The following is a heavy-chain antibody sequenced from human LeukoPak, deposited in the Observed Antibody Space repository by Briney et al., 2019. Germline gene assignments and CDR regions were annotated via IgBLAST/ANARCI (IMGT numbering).Heavy chain of an antibody. D-gene: IGHD6-13*01. CDR2: ISGSGAGI. J-gene: IGHJ6*03. CDR1: GFTFSTYA. CDR3: AKGAAGSAYYYMDV. Sequence: GGSLRLSCAASGFTFSTYAMSWVRQAPGKGLEWVSSISGSGAGIYYTDSVKGRFTISRDNSKNTLYLQMNRLRAEDTAVYYCAKGAAGSAYYYMDVWAKGTTVTVSS. V-gene: IGHV3-23*01.